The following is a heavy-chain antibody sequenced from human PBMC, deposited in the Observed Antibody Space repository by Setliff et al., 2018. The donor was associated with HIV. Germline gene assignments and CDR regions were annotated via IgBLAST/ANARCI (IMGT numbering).Heavy chain of an antibody. CDR2: NSAYNGNT. Sequence: ASVKVSCKASGYTFTSYGISWVRQAPGQGLEWMGWNSAYNGNTNYAQKLQGRVTMTTDTSTSTAYMELRSLRSDETAVYYCARVRVGATPLDYWGQGTLVTLSS. CDR3: ARVRVGATPLDY. J-gene: IGHJ4*02. D-gene: IGHD1-26*01. CDR1: GYTFTSYG. V-gene: IGHV1-18*01.